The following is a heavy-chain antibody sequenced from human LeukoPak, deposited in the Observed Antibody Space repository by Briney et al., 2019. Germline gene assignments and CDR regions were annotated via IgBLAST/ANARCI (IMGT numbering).Heavy chain of an antibody. J-gene: IGHJ4*02. CDR3: GKGTPPPVY. CDR1: GFTFSAYA. V-gene: IGHV3-23*01. D-gene: IGHD1-14*01. Sequence: GGSLRLSCVASGFTFSAYAVGWVRRAPGMGLEWVSSISVSGSQTDYADSVKGRFTISRDNSKNTFYLQMNSLRAEDTAVYYCGKGTPPPVYWGPGTLVTGSS. CDR2: ISVSGSQT.